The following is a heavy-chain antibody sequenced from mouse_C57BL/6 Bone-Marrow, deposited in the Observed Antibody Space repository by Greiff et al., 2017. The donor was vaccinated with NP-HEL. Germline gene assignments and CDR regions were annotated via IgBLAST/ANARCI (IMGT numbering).Heavy chain of an antibody. J-gene: IGHJ3*01. D-gene: IGHD1-1*01. CDR3: TSYFYGSRAY. CDR1: GFNIKDAY. CDR2: IVPESGDT. Sequence: VQLQQSGAELVRPGASVKLSCPASGFNIKDAYMHWVKQRPERGLGWLGGIVPESGDTEYASKFQGKATITADTSSNTAYLQLSSLTSEDTAVYYCTSYFYGSRAYWGQGTLVTVSA. V-gene: IGHV14-4*01.